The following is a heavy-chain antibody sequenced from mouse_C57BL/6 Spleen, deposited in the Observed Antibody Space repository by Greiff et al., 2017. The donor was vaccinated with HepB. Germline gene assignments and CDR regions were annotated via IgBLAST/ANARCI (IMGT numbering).Heavy chain of an antibody. CDR3: ARYPGTTMITTGYYYAMDY. V-gene: IGHV1-50*01. CDR2: IDPADSYT. J-gene: IGHJ4*01. D-gene: IGHD2-4*01. Sequence: QVQLQQPGAELVKPGASVKLSCKASGYTFTSYWMQWVKQRPGQGLEWIGEIDPADSYTNYNQKFKGKATLTVDTSSSTAYMQLSSLTSEDSAVYYCARYPGTTMITTGYYYAMDYWGQGTSVTVSS. CDR1: GYTFTSYW.